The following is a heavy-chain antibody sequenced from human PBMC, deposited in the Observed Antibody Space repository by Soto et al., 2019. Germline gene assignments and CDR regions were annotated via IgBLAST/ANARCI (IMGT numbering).Heavy chain of an antibody. J-gene: IGHJ4*02. V-gene: IGHV4-28*01. Sequence: LXLXCAVSDYSISSXAWWGLVRQPPGKGLEWIAYVYYVGTTYYNPSLLSRVTLSLDTSKNQVSLNLSSVTAVHTAVYYCARARYQNTFDDWGQGTLVTVSA. D-gene: IGHD1-20*01. CDR1: DYSISSXAW. CDR2: VYYVGTT. CDR3: ARARYQNTFDD.